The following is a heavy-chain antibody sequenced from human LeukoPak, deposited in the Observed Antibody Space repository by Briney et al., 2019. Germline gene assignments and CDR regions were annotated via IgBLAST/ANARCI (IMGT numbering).Heavy chain of an antibody. V-gene: IGHV3-30*03. CDR2: ISYDGSNK. CDR3: TTEIAGYCSSTSCYGPLY. J-gene: IGHJ4*02. D-gene: IGHD2-2*01. Sequence: GGSLRLSCAASGFTFSSYGMHWVRQAPGKGLEWVAVISYDGSNKYYADSVKGRFTISRDNSKNTLYLQMNSLRAEDTAVYYCTTEIAGYCSSTSCYGPLYWGQGTLVTVSS. CDR1: GFTFSSYG.